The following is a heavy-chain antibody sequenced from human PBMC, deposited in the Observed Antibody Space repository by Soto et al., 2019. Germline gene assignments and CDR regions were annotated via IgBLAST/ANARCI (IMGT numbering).Heavy chain of an antibody. J-gene: IGHJ4*02. V-gene: IGHV1-8*01. CDR2: MNPYSGNT. CDR1: GYAFDTYD. Sequence: QVLLVQSGAEVKKPGAAVKVSCEASGYAFDTYDITWVRQATGQGLEWLGWMNPYSGNTGYAPKFQARTTMTRDISIGTAYLELSNLRFDDTAVYYCARMLSGYFGYWGQGTQVTVSS. CDR3: ARMLSGYFGY. D-gene: IGHD2-15*01.